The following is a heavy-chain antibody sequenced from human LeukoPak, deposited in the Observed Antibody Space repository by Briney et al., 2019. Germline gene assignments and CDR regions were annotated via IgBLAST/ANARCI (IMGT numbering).Heavy chain of an antibody. CDR3: ARMTPDSPSFDY. J-gene: IGHJ4*02. V-gene: IGHV2-70*01. CDR1: GFSRNTRRKR. CDR2: NEWDEER. D-gene: IGHD1-14*01. Sequence: SGPALSQPTLLLTLTSTLSGFSRNTRRKRGVWSCQAPAKALEWLAINEWDEERFYSPSLKSRLSVSKATSKNQIVLTMAHMDPADTGTYYCARMTPDSPSFDYWGQGTLVTVSS.